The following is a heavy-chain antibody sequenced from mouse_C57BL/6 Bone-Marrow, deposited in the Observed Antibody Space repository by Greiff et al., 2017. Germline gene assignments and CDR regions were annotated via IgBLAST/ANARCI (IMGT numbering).Heavy chain of an antibody. Sequence: EVKVEESGGGLVQPGGSMKLSCVASGFTFSDYWMNWVRQSPEKGLEWVAQIRLKSDNYATHYAESVKGRFTISRDDSKSSVYLQMTNLKAEDTGIYYCTPPFCYCSSSWFAYWGQGTLVTVSA. V-gene: IGHV6-3*01. J-gene: IGHJ3*01. CDR1: GFTFSDYW. D-gene: IGHD1-1*01. CDR3: TPPFCYCSSSWFAY. CDR2: IRLKSDNYAT.